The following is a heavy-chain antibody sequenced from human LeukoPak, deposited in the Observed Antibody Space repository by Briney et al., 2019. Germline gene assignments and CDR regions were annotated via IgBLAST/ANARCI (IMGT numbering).Heavy chain of an antibody. D-gene: IGHD6-19*01. CDR3: ARERCSGWYDY. CDR2: IIPNLGIA. Sequence: SVKVSCKASGCTFSSYTISWVRQAPGQGLEWMGRIIPNLGIANYAQKLQGRVTITADEPTGPGYMELSSLRAEDTAVYFCARERCSGWYDYWGQGTLVTVSS. CDR1: GCTFSSYT. V-gene: IGHV1-69*04. J-gene: IGHJ4*02.